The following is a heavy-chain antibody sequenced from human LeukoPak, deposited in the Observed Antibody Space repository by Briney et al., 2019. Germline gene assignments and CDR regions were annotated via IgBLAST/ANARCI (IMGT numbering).Heavy chain of an antibody. CDR2: ISAYNGNT. J-gene: IGHJ6*02. CDR3: ARDCSGGSCGMFYYYYYGMDV. D-gene: IGHD2-15*01. V-gene: IGHV1-18*01. Sequence: ASVKVSCKASGYTFTSYGMSWVRQAPGQGLEWMGWISAYNGNTNYAQKLQGRVTMTTDTSTSTAYMELRSLRSDDTAVYYCARDCSGGSCGMFYYYYYGMDVWGQGTTVTVSS. CDR1: GYTFTSYG.